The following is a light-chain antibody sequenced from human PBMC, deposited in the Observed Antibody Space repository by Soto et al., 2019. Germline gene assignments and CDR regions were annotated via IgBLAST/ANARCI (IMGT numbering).Light chain of an antibody. CDR1: QRISNS. CDR3: QQGYSVPGT. J-gene: IGKJ1*01. CDR2: HAS. Sequence: DAQLSQSPSSLSASVGDRVTITCRASQRISNSLNWYQQKPGKAPKLLIHHASNLQSGVPSRFSGSGAGADFTLTSSRRLEDDVAAYYYQQGYSVPGTFGQGTKVDIK. V-gene: IGKV1-39*01.